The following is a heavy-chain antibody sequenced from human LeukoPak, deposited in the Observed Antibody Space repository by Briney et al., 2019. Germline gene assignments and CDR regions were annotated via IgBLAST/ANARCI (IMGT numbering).Heavy chain of an antibody. V-gene: IGHV3-7*01. CDR1: GFTFSDSW. J-gene: IGHJ6*02. Sequence: GGSLRLSCAASGFTFSDSWMSWVRQAPGKGLEWVANMKQDGSAKHHVDSVKGRFTISRDNARNSLYLQMSSLRAEDTAVYYCATYTHWVAGDVWGQGTTVTVSS. CDR3: ATYTHWVAGDV. D-gene: IGHD3-16*01. CDR2: MKQDGSAK.